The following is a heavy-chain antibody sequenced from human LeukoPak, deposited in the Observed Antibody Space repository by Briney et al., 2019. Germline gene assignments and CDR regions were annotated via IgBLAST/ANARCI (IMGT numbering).Heavy chain of an antibody. J-gene: IGHJ3*02. CDR3: ARDLHRGNSGNDAFDI. V-gene: IGHV4-4*07. CDR2: IYTSGST. D-gene: IGHD4-23*01. CDR1: GGSISSYY. Sequence: SETLSPTCTVSGGSISSYYWSWIRQPAGKGLEWIGRIYTSGSTNYNPSLKSRVTMSVDTSKNQFPLKLSSVTAADTAVYYCARDLHRGNSGNDAFDIWGQGTMVTVSS.